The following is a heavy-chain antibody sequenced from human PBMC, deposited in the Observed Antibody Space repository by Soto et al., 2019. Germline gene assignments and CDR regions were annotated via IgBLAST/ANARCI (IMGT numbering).Heavy chain of an antibody. J-gene: IGHJ4*02. CDR1: GYSFTSLD. D-gene: IGHD1-26*01. CDR2: MQPSTGRT. Sequence: ASVKVSCKASGYSFTSLDINWVRQTAGQGLEWMGWMQPSTGRTGYAQKFQGRGTMTSDTSINTAYIELTTLTSDDTAFYYCARGVSAGVDYWGQGTLVTVSS. V-gene: IGHV1-8*01. CDR3: ARGVSAGVDY.